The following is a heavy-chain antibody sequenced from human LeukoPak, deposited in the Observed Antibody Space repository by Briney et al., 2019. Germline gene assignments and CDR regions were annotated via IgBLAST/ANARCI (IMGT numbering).Heavy chain of an antibody. V-gene: IGHV3-66*01. CDR1: GFTVSSNY. Sequence: GGSLRLSCAASGFTVSSNYMSWVRQAPGKGLEWVSVIYSGGSTYYADSVKGRFTISRDNSKNTLYLQMNSLRAEDTAVYYCARDRANEGDFDHWGQGTLVTVSS. J-gene: IGHJ4*02. CDR3: ARDRANEGDFDH. CDR2: IYSGGST.